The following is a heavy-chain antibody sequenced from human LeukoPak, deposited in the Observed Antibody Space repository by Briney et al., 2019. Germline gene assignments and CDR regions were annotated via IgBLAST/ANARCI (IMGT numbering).Heavy chain of an antibody. V-gene: IGHV3-33*05. CDR3: ARDLYGPGY. CDR2: ISYDGNKK. CDR1: EFTFSTYG. Sequence: GRSLRLSCVASEFTFSTYGMHWVRQAPGKGLEWVAAISYDGNKKYDGDSVKGRVTISRDNSKNTLYLQMNSLRAEDTAVYYCARDLYGPGYWGQGTLVTVSS. J-gene: IGHJ4*02. D-gene: IGHD3-10*01.